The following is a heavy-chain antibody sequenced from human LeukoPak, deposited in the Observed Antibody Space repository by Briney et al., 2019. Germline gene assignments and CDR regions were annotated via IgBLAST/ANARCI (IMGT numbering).Heavy chain of an antibody. J-gene: IGHJ4*02. Sequence: SETLSLTCTVSGGSISSSSYYWGWIRQPPGKGLEWIGSIYYSGSTYHNPSLKSRVTISVDTSKNQFSLKLSSVTAADTAVYYCARSYYDSSGYVYFDYWGQGTLVTVSS. CDR1: GGSISSSSYY. D-gene: IGHD3-22*01. V-gene: IGHV4-39*01. CDR3: ARSYYDSSGYVYFDY. CDR2: IYYSGST.